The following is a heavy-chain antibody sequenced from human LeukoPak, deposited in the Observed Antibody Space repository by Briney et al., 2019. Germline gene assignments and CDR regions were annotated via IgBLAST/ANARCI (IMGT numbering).Heavy chain of an antibody. V-gene: IGHV7-4-1*02. J-gene: IGHJ4*02. Sequence: VASVKVSCKASGYAFNRYAMNWVRQAPGQGLEWMGWINTATGNPTYAQDFTGRFVFSLDPSVSTAYLQISSLKAEDTAVYYCARDSISGSYVHFDNWGQGTLVTVSS. D-gene: IGHD1-26*01. CDR2: INTATGNP. CDR3: ARDSISGSYVHFDN. CDR1: GYAFNRYA.